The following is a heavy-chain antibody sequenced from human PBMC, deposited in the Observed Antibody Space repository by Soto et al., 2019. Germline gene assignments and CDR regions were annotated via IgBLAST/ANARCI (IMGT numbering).Heavy chain of an antibody. CDR3: AKDWGGRLDF. CDR2: ISYDGSNK. D-gene: IGHD7-27*01. V-gene: IGHV3-30*18. Sequence: QVPLVESGGGVVQPGGSLRLSCAASGFTFSSYGMHWVRQAPGKGLEWVTIISYDGSNKNYGDSVKGRFTVSRDNPGNTLSLQVNSLRPEDTGIYYCAKDWGGRLDFWGQGAWVTVSS. J-gene: IGHJ4*02. CDR1: GFTFSSYG.